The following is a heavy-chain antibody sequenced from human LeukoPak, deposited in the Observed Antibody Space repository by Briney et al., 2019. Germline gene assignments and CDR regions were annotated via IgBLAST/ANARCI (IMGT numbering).Heavy chain of an antibody. CDR2: INPNSGVT. CDR1: GYTFTGYY. J-gene: IGHJ4*02. CDR3: ARGDDPNSYFDY. V-gene: IGHV1-2*02. D-gene: IGHD5-24*01. Sequence: ASVNVSCKTSGYTFTGYYMHWVRQAPGQGLEWMGWINPNSGVTSYAQKLQGRVTVTRDTSISTAYMELSRLRSDDTAVYYCARGDDPNSYFDYWGQRTLVSVPS.